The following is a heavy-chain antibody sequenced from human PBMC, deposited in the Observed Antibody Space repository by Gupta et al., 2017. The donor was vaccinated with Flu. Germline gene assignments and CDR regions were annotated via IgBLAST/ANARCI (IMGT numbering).Heavy chain of an antibody. CDR2: ISYDGSNE. Sequence: QVQLVESGGGVVQPGRSLRLSCAASGFTFLNYGMQWVRQAPVKGLEWVAVISYDGSNEFYGDSVKGRFTISRDNSKNTLYLQMNSLRAEDTAVYYCAKDRYSSGWYGGDYWGQGTLVTVSS. D-gene: IGHD6-19*01. J-gene: IGHJ4*02. CDR3: AKDRYSSGWYGGDY. V-gene: IGHV3-30*18. CDR1: GFTFLNYG.